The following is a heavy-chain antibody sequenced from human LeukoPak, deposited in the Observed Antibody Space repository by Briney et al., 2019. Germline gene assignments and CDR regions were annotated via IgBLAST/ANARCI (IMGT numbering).Heavy chain of an antibody. CDR1: GGSISSSSYY. Sequence: PSETLSLTCTVSGGSISSSSYYWGWIRQPPGKGLEWIGSIYYSGSTYYNPSLKSRVTMSVDTSKNQFSLKLSSVTAADTAVYYCAGTGIYYDSSGYRDYWGQGTLVTVSS. V-gene: IGHV4-39*07. J-gene: IGHJ4*02. CDR2: IYYSGST. D-gene: IGHD3-22*01. CDR3: AGTGIYYDSSGYRDY.